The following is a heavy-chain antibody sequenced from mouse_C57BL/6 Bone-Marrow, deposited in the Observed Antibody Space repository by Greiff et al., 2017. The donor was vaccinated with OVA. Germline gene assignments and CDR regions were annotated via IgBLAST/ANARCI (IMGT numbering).Heavy chain of an antibody. CDR1: GFTFSSYG. J-gene: IGHJ3*01. CDR3: ARHKGFAY. V-gene: IGHV5-6*01. CDR2: ISSGGSYT. Sequence: SGGDLVKPGGSLKLSCAASGFTFSSYGMSWVRQTPDKRLEWVATISSGGSYTYYPDSVKGRFTISRDNAKNTLYLQMSSLKSEDTAMYYCARHKGFAYWGQGTLVTVSA. D-gene: IGHD1-3*01.